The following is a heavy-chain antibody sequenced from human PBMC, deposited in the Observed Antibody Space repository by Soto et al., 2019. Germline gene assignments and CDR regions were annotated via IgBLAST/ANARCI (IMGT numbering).Heavy chain of an antibody. CDR2: ISWNGGKI. CDR1: GLIFDNYA. Sequence: EVQLVESGGGLVQPGRSLRLSCAASGLIFDNYAMHWVRQPPGKGLEWVSGISWNGGKIGYVDSVKGRFTISRDNAKNSLYLQMNSLRAEDTGLYYCATQDYWGQGTLVTVSS. J-gene: IGHJ4*02. V-gene: IGHV3-9*01. CDR3: ATQDY.